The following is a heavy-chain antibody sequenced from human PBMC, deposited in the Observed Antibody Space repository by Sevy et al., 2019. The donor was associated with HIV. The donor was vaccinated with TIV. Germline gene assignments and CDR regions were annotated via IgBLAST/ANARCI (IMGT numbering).Heavy chain of an antibody. J-gene: IGHJ4*02. CDR2: ISGSGGSST. D-gene: IGHD3-3*01. CDR1: GFTFSTYA. V-gene: IGHV3-23*01. CDR3: AKDRDFWRAACYFDY. Sequence: GGSLRLSCAVSGFTFSTYAMSWVRQAPGKGLEWVSAISGSGGSSTYYADSMKGRFTISSDNSKNTLYLQMKSLRAEDTAVYYCAKDRDFWRAACYFDYWGQGTLVTVSS.